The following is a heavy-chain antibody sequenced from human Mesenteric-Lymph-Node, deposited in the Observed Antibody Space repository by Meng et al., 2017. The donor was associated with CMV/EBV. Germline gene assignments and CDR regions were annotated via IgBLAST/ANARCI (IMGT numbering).Heavy chain of an antibody. D-gene: IGHD6-13*01. V-gene: IGHV3-30*02. J-gene: IGHJ4*02. CDR3: AKDKSIAAASYFDY. Sequence: GESLKISCVASGFTFRSYMMHWVRQAPGKGLEWVALIWYDGNKRNYADPVKGRFTISRDNSKNTLYLQMNSLRAEDTAVYYCAKDKSIAAASYFDYWGQGTLVTVSS. CDR2: IWYDGNKR. CDR1: GFTFRSYM.